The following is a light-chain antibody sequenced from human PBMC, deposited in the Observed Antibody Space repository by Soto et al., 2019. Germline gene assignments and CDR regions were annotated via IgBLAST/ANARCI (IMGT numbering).Light chain of an antibody. Sequence: QSALTQPASVSGSPGQSISLSCTGSSSDVGGYNYVSWYQQHPGEAPKLLIYEVTHRPSGVSDRFSGSKSGSTASLTISGLPQDDEDAYYCTSWTTNNTPYVFGTGTKVTVL. CDR2: EVT. CDR1: SSDVGGYNY. CDR3: TSWTTNNTPYV. V-gene: IGLV2-14*03. J-gene: IGLJ1*01.